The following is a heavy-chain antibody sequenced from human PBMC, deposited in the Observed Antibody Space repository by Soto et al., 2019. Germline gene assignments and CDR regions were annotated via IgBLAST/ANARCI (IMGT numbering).Heavy chain of an antibody. J-gene: IGHJ6*02. D-gene: IGHD1-7*01. CDR3: AKFGNYVRFFDYYGMDV. Sequence: PGGSLRLSCAASGFTFSSYAMSWVRQAPGKELEWVSGISGSGGSTYYADSVKGRFTISRDNSKNTLYLQMNSLRAEDTAVYYCAKFGNYVRFFDYYGMDVWGQGTTVTVSS. V-gene: IGHV3-23*01. CDR1: GFTFSSYA. CDR2: ISGSGGST.